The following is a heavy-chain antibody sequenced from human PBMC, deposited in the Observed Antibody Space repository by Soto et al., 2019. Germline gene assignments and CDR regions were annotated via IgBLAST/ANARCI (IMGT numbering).Heavy chain of an antibody. CDR2: IIGSGGSA. CDR1: GFTFSSYA. D-gene: IGHD3-9*01. J-gene: IGHJ6*01. CDR3: ARHILITILGYYYGMDV. V-gene: IGHV3-23*01. Sequence: EVRLLESGGGLVQPGGPLRLSCAASGFTFSSYAMSWVRQAPGKGLEWVSTIIGSGGSANYADSVKGRFTISRDSSKNTLYLQMNSLRADDTAVCYCARHILITILGYYYGMDVWGQGTTVTVSS.